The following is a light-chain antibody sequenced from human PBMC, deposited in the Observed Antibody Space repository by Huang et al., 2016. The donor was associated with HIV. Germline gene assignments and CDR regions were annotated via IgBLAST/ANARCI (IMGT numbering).Light chain of an antibody. CDR1: QSVRSSY. V-gene: IGKV3-20*01. Sequence: EIVLTQSPGTLSLSPGERVTLSCRASQSVRSSYLAWYQQKPGQAPRLLIFGASNRVTAIPDRFSGSGSGTDFTLTISRLEPEDFAVYYCQQYGSSPPYTFGQGTKLEIK. CDR2: GAS. J-gene: IGKJ2*01. CDR3: QQYGSSPPYT.